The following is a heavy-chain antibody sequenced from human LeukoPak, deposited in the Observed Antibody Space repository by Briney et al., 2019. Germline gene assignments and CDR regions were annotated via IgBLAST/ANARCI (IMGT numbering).Heavy chain of an antibody. V-gene: IGHV3-21*01. CDR2: ISSSSSYI. CDR3: ARAVVPAAMRFNY. Sequence: PGGSLRLSCAASGFTFSSYSMNWVRQAPGKGLEWVSSISSSSSYIYYADSVKGRFTISRDNAKNSLYLQMNSLRAEDTAVYYCARAVVPAAMRFNYWGQGTLVTVYS. D-gene: IGHD2-2*01. J-gene: IGHJ4*02. CDR1: GFTFSSYS.